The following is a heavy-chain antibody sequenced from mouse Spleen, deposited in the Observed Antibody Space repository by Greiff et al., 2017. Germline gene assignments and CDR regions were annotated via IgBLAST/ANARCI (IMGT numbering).Heavy chain of an antibody. J-gene: IGHJ4*01. Sequence: QVQLKQSGAELVRPGASVKLSCKASGYTFTDYYINWVKQRPGQGLEWIARIYPGSGNTYYNEKFKGKATLTAEKSSSTAYMQLSSLTSEDSAVYFCARKFFGNSYYYAMDYWGQRTSVTGSS. CDR2: IYPGSGNT. V-gene: IGHV1-76*01. D-gene: IGHD2-1*01. CDR3: ARKFFGNSYYYAMDY. CDR1: GYTFTDYY.